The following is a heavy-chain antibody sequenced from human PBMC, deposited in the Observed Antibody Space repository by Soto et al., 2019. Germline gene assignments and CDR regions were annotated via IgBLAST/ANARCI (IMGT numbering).Heavy chain of an antibody. CDR3: ATGRQRRNYHGDSFDY. D-gene: IGHD1-7*01. CDR2: ILYDGSTK. CDR1: EFTFSAYP. J-gene: IGHJ4*02. Sequence: QVHLVESGGGVVQPGRSLRLSCAASEFTFSAYPMHWVRQAPGKGLEWVAVILYDGSTKYYADSVKGRFTISRDNSKNTMYLQMNSLRAEDTAVYFCATGRQRRNYHGDSFDYWGQGTLVTVSS. V-gene: IGHV3-30-3*01.